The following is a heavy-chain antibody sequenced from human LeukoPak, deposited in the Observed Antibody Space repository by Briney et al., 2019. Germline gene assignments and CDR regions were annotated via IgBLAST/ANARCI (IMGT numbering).Heavy chain of an antibody. CDR1: GFIISDFT. CDR2: IRYGTHYI. J-gene: IGHJ4*02. D-gene: IGHD2-21*01. V-gene: IGHV3-21*06. CDR3: ARDLRHIGDSDYPDSPS. Sequence: GGSLRLSCAASGFIISDFTMNWVRQAPGKGLEWVSPIRYGTHYIYYADLVKGRFTISRDNAKNSLSLELDSLRVEDTAVYFCARDLRHIGDSDYPDSPSWGRRT.